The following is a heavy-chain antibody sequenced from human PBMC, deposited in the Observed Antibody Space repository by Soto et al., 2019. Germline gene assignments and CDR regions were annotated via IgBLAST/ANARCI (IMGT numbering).Heavy chain of an antibody. CDR2: ISYDGSNK. CDR1: GFTFSSYG. CDR3: AKVFRDSSGYYSGDYFDY. D-gene: IGHD3-22*01. J-gene: IGHJ4*02. Sequence: PGGSLRLSCAASGFTFSSYGMHWVRQAPGKGLEWVAVISYDGSNKYYADSVKGRFTISRDNSKNTLYLQMNSLRAEDTAVYYCAKVFRDSSGYYSGDYFDYWGQGTLVTVSS. V-gene: IGHV3-30*18.